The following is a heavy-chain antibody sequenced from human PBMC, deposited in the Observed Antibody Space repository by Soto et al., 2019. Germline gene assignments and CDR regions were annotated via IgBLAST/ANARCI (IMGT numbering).Heavy chain of an antibody. CDR2: IYSGDST. CDR1: GFTVSSNY. CDR3: ARGGACSSTSCYPGAFDI. J-gene: IGHJ3*02. V-gene: IGHV3-66*01. D-gene: IGHD2-2*01. Sequence: EVQLVESGGGLVQPGGSLRLSCAASGFTVSSNYMSWVRQAPGKGLEWVSVIYSGDSTYYADSAKGRFTISRDNSKNTLYLQMNSLRAEDTAVYYCARGGACSSTSCYPGAFDIWGQGTMVIVSS.